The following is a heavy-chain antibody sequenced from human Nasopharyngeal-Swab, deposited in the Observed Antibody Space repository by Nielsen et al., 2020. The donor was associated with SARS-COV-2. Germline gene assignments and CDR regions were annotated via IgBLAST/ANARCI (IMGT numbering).Heavy chain of an antibody. CDR3: ARGVYDSSGYYYP. CDR2: IKQDGSEK. D-gene: IGHD3-22*01. CDR1: GFTFSSYA. V-gene: IGHV3-7*01. J-gene: IGHJ5*02. Sequence: GGSLRLSCAASGFTFSSYAMHWVRQAPGKGLEWVANIKQDGSEKYYVDSVKGRFTISRDNAKNSLYLQMNSLRAEDTAVYYCARGVYDSSGYYYPWGQGTLVTVSS.